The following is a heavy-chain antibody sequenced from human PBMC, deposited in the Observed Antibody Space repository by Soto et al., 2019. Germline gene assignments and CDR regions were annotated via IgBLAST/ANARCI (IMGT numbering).Heavy chain of an antibody. D-gene: IGHD3-16*01. CDR3: ARRYYDYTPGRYFDL. CDR1: GGSISSYY. Sequence: SETLSLTCTVSGGSISSYYWSWIRQPPGQGLEWIGYIYYSGSTNYNPSLKSRVTISVDTSNNQFSLKLSSVTAADTAVYYCARRYYDYTPGRYFDLWGRGTLVTVSS. V-gene: IGHV4-59*08. J-gene: IGHJ2*01. CDR2: IYYSGST.